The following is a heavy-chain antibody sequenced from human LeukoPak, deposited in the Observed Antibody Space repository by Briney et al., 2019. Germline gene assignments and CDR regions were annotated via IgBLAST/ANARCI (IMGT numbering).Heavy chain of an antibody. D-gene: IGHD3-22*01. CDR1: GGSINNSY. J-gene: IGHJ3*02. V-gene: IGHV4-59*01. CDR3: ARISGWDAFDI. Sequence: SETLSLTRIVSGGSINNSYWNWIRQPPGKGLEWIGYISYSGNTNYNPSLKSRVTISLDTSKNQFSLKLSSVTAADTAVYYCARISGWDAFDIWGQGTVVTVSS. CDR2: ISYSGNT.